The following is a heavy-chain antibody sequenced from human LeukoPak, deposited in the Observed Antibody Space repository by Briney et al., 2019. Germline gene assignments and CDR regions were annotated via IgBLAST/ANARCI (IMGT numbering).Heavy chain of an antibody. CDR2: INTNTGNP. Sequence: ASVEVSCKASGYTFTSYAMNWVRQAPGQGLEWMGWINTNTGNPTYAQGFTGRFVFSLDTSVSTAYLRISSLKAEDTAVYYCARVRSGLLRATRETAFDIWGQGTMVTVSS. V-gene: IGHV7-4-1*02. CDR1: GYTFTSYA. CDR3: ARVRSGLLRATRETAFDI. J-gene: IGHJ3*02. D-gene: IGHD1-26*01.